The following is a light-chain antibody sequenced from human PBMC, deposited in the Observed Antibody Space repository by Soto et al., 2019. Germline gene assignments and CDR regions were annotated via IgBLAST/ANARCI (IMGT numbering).Light chain of an antibody. Sequence: QSVLTQPASVSGSPGQSITISCTGTSSDVGGYNYVSWYQQHPAKAPELMIYEVSNRPSGVSHRFSGSKSGNTASLTISGLQAEDEADYYCFSYTTSSALVFGGGTKLTVL. CDR2: EVS. J-gene: IGLJ3*02. CDR3: FSYTTSSALV. V-gene: IGLV2-14*01. CDR1: SSDVGGYNY.